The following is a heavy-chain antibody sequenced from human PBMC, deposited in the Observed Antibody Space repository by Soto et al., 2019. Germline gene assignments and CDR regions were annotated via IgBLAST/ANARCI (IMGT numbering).Heavy chain of an antibody. CDR2: IYPGDSDT. Sequence: GESLKISCKGSGYSFTSYWIGWVRQMPGKGLEWMGIIYPGDSDTRYSPSFQGQVTISADKSISTAYLQWSSLKASDTAMYYCARQSFWSGYYTGSIGRGSYYYYYMDVWGKGTTVTVSS. D-gene: IGHD3-3*01. J-gene: IGHJ6*03. V-gene: IGHV5-51*01. CDR1: GYSFTSYW. CDR3: ARQSFWSGYYTGSIGRGSYYYYYMDV.